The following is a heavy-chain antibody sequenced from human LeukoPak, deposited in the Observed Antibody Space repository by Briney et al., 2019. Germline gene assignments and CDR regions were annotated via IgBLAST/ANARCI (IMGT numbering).Heavy chain of an antibody. D-gene: IGHD4-23*01. V-gene: IGHV3-30*18. Sequence: PGRSLRLSRAASGFTFSTYAMHWVRQAPGKGLEWVAFISHDGSNKYYADSVKGRFTISRDSSKNTLSLQMDSLRAEDTGVYYCAKDNTVARPFDYWGQGTLVTVSS. CDR2: ISHDGSNK. CDR3: AKDNTVARPFDY. CDR1: GFTFSTYA. J-gene: IGHJ4*02.